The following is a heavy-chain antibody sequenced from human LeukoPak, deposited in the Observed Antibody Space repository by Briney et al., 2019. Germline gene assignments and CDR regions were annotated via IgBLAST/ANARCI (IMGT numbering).Heavy chain of an antibody. CDR2: IRYDGSNK. Sequence: GGSLRLSCAASGFTFSSYGMHWVRQAPGKGLEWVAFIRYDGSNKYYADSVKGRFTISRDNSKSTLYLQMNSLRAEDTAVYYCAKDLYDFWSGYYPKYNWFDPWGQGTLVTVSS. D-gene: IGHD3-3*01. V-gene: IGHV3-30*02. CDR3: AKDLYDFWSGYYPKYNWFDP. J-gene: IGHJ5*02. CDR1: GFTFSSYG.